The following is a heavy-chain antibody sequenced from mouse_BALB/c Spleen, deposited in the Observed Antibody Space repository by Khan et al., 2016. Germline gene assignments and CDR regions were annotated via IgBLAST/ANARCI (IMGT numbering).Heavy chain of an antibody. Sequence: VQLQESGAELAKPGASVKMSCKASGYTFTSYWMHWVKQRPGQGLEWIGYINPSTGYTEYNQKFKDKATLTADKSSSTAYMQLSSLTSEDSAVYYFAYYYGSSYYWGQGTTLTVSS. CDR2: INPSTGYT. CDR1: GYTFTSYW. V-gene: IGHV1-7*01. J-gene: IGHJ2*01. CDR3: AYYYGSSYY. D-gene: IGHD1-1*01.